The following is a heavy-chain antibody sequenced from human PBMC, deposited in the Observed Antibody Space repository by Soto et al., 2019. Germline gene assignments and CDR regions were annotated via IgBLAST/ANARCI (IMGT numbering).Heavy chain of an antibody. V-gene: IGHV3-15*01. J-gene: IGHJ6*01. CDR3: HTARTASMVRRYGMVV. Sequence: GGSLTLSSAASGFTFSNAWMSWVRQAPGKGLEWVGSIKSKTDDGTTDYAAPVKGRFTTTRDDSKPTLYLQRNSLTAEATAMYYCHTARTASMVRRYGMVVWGQGST. CDR1: GFTFSNAW. D-gene: IGHD3-10*01. CDR2: IKSKTDDGTT.